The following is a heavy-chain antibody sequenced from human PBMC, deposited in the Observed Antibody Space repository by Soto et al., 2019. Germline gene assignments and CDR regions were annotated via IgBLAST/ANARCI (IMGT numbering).Heavy chain of an antibody. CDR1: GASITSTNYY. V-gene: IGHV4-39*01. CDR2: ISWSGTT. J-gene: IGHJ5*02. D-gene: IGHD3-10*01. CDR3: ARVYGSGMGGFGL. Sequence: QLQLQESGPGLVKPSETLSLTCTVSGASITSTNYYWAWIRQPPGKGLEWIGRISWSGTTYYQPCLGGRVTIHPEKSNNLFSLQLGSVTGADTALYYCARVYGSGMGGFGLWGQGTLVTVSS.